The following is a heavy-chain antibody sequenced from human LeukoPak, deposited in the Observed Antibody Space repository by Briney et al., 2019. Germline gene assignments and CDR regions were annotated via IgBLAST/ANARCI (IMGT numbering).Heavy chain of an antibody. J-gene: IGHJ4*02. CDR1: GGSFSGYY. Sequence: PSETLSLTCAVYGGSFSGYYWSWIRQPPGKGLEWIGEINHSGNTNYNPSLKSRVTISVDTSKNQFSLKLSSVTAADTAVYYCASYYTGSSWYDYWGQGTLVTVSS. D-gene: IGHD6-13*01. CDR2: INHSGNT. V-gene: IGHV4-34*01. CDR3: ASYYTGSSWYDY.